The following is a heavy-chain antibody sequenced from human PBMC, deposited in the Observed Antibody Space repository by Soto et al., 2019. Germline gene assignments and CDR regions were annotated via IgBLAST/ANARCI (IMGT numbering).Heavy chain of an antibody. CDR3: ASADYYYGMDV. CDR2: ISAYNGNT. V-gene: IGHV1-18*01. J-gene: IGHJ6*02. Sequence: ASVKASWKASRYTFASCGIRWVRQAPGQGLEWMGWISAYNGNTNYAQKLQGRVTMTTDTSTSTAYMELRSLRSDDTAVYYCASADYYYGMDVWGQGTTVTVSS. CDR1: RYTFASCG.